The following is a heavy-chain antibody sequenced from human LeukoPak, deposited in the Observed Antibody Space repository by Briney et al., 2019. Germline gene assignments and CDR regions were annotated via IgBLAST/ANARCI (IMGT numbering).Heavy chain of an antibody. CDR2: ISSSSSTI. Sequence: PGGSLRLSCTSSDLTFSNYEMHWVRQAPGKGLDWVSYISSSSSTIYYADSVEGRFTISRDNAKYSLYLQMNSLRAEDTAIYYCARERYDFWSGPRAYYFDNWGQGTLVTVSS. J-gene: IGHJ4*01. V-gene: IGHV3-48*03. CDR3: ARERYDFWSGPRAYYFDN. CDR1: DLTFSNYE. D-gene: IGHD3-3*01.